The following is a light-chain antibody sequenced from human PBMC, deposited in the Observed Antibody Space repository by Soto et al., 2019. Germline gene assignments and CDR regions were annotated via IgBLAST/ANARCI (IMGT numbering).Light chain of an antibody. CDR2: DVS. CDR3: QQSNNHPIS. Sequence: DNQLTQSPSSISASVGDRVTITCGASQAVNSWLAWFQQKPGMAPKLVIYDVSSLQSRVPSSFSGSGSGTEFTLTISSLQPEDFATYYCQQSNNHPISFGQGTRLEIK. J-gene: IGKJ5*01. V-gene: IGKV1-12*01. CDR1: QAVNSW.